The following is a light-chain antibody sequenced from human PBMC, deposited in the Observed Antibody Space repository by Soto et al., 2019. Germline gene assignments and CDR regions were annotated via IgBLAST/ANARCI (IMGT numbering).Light chain of an antibody. CDR3: QQYNNWPRT. J-gene: IGKJ1*01. Sequence: EIVMTQSPATLSVSPGERATLSCRASQSVSSNLGWYQHKPGQPPRLLIYGASTRATGIPARFSGSGSGTEFTLTISSLQSEDFAVYYCQQYNNWPRTFGQGTKVDIK. V-gene: IGKV3-15*01. CDR2: GAS. CDR1: QSVSSN.